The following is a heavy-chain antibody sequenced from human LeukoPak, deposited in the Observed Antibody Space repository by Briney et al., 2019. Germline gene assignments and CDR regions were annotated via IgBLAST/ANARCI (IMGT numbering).Heavy chain of an antibody. Sequence: ASVTVSCTASGYTFTIYGISWVRQAPGQGLEWMGLISAYNGNTNYAQKLQGRLTMTTDTSTSTAYMELRSLRSDDTAVYYCARVVITMVRGTTGYYYGMDVWGQGTTVTVSS. J-gene: IGHJ6*02. V-gene: IGHV1-18*01. CDR1: GYTFTIYG. D-gene: IGHD3-10*01. CDR2: ISAYNGNT. CDR3: ARVVITMVRGTTGYYYGMDV.